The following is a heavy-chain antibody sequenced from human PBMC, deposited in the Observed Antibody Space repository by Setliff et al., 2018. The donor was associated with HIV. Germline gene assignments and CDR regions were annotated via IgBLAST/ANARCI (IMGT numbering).Heavy chain of an antibody. CDR3: ARRGHYDSSGYPPGYYYGMDV. CDR1: GYSFTSYW. V-gene: IGHV5-51*01. CDR2: IYPGDSDT. D-gene: IGHD3-22*01. Sequence: GESLKISCKGSGYSFTSYWIGWVRQMPGKGLEWMGIIYPGDSDTRYSPAFQGQVTISADKSISTAYLQWSSLKASDTAMYYCARRGHYDSSGYPPGYYYGMDVWGQGTTVTVSS. J-gene: IGHJ6*02.